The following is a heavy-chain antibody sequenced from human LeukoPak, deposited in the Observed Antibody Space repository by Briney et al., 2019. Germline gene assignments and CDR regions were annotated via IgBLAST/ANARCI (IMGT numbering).Heavy chain of an antibody. Sequence: SETLSLTCTVSGGSISSSSYYWGWIRQPPGKGLEWIGYIYYSGSTNYNPSLKSRVTISVDTSKNQFSLKLSSVTAADTAVYYCASPYCSGGSCYDAFDIWGQGTMVTVSS. D-gene: IGHD2-15*01. CDR3: ASPYCSGGSCYDAFDI. CDR2: IYYSGST. CDR1: GGSISSSSYY. J-gene: IGHJ3*02. V-gene: IGHV4-61*05.